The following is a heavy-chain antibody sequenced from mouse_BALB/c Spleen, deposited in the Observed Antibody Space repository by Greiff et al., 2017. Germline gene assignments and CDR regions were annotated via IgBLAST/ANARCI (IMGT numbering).Heavy chain of an antibody. D-gene: IGHD1-1*01. CDR1: GFSLTSYG. Sequence: VQLQESGPGLVAPSQSLSITCTVSGFSLTSYGVHWVRQPPGKGLEWLGVIWAGGSTNYNSALMSRLSISKDNSKSQVFLKMNSLQTDDTAMYYCARDRGYGSSYWYFDVWGAGTTVTVSS. CDR2: IWAGGST. V-gene: IGHV2-9*02. J-gene: IGHJ1*01. CDR3: ARDRGYGSSYWYFDV.